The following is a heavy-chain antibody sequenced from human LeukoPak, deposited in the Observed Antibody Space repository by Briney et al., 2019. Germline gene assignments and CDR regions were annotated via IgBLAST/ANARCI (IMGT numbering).Heavy chain of an antibody. Sequence: GGSLRLSCAASGFILSDFDMSWVRQAPGKGLEWVSAISHSGRSTYYADSVKGRFTISRDNSKNTLYLEMNSLRADDTAVYYCAKAVAVALDYWGQGTLVTVSS. J-gene: IGHJ4*02. CDR1: GFILSDFD. D-gene: IGHD6-19*01. V-gene: IGHV3-23*01. CDR3: AKAVAVALDY. CDR2: ISHSGRST.